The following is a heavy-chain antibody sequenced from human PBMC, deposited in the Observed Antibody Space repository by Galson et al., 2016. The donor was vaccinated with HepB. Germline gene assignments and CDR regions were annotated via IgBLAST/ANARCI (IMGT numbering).Heavy chain of an antibody. Sequence: SLRLSCAASGFAFSSHGMHWVRQDLGKGLVWVSRINSDGTISNYADSVKGRFTISRDNSKNTLYLQMNRLRAEDTAVYFCVRDHSVVPTTAYNWFDPWGRGTPVTVSS. CDR1: GFAFSSHG. CDR3: VRDHSVVPTTAYNWFDP. CDR2: INSDGTIS. D-gene: IGHD4-23*01. J-gene: IGHJ5*02. V-gene: IGHV3-74*01.